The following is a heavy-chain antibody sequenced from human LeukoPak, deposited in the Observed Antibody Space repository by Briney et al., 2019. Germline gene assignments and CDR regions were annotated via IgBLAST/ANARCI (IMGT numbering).Heavy chain of an antibody. Sequence: ASVKVSCKASGYTFTSYGISWVRQAPGQGLEWMGWISAYNGNTNYARKLQGRVTMTTDTSTSTAYMELRSLRSDDTAVYYCARRRITIFGVVIRYYYYYMDVWGKGTTVTVSS. CDR1: GYTFTSYG. CDR3: ARRRITIFGVVIRYYYYYMDV. V-gene: IGHV1-18*01. D-gene: IGHD3-3*01. J-gene: IGHJ6*03. CDR2: ISAYNGNT.